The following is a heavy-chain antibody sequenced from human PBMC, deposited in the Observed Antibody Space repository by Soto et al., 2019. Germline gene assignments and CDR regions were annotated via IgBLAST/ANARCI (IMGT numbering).Heavy chain of an antibody. Sequence: QVQLVQSGAEVKKPGSSVKVSCKASGGTFSSYTISWVRQAPGQGLEWMGRIIPILGIANYAQKFQGRVTITADKSTSTAYMELSSLRSEDTAVYYCAREEREQWLVPWGGYYYGMDVWGQGTTVTVSS. CDR3: AREEREQWLVPWGGYYYGMDV. V-gene: IGHV1-69*08. D-gene: IGHD6-19*01. CDR1: GGTFSSYT. J-gene: IGHJ6*02. CDR2: IIPILGIA.